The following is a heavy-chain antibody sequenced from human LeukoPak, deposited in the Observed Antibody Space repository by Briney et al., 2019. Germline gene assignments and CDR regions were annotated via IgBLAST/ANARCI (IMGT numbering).Heavy chain of an antibody. J-gene: IGHJ4*02. D-gene: IGHD2-15*01. CDR3: ARSPRSGYFDY. CDR2: ISYDGSNK. CDR1: GFTFSSYA. V-gene: IGHV3-30-3*01. Sequence: GGSLRLSCAASGFTFSSYAMHWVRQAPGKGPEWVAVISYDGSNKYYADSVKGRFTISRDNSKNTLYLQMNSLRAEDTAVYYCARSPRSGYFDYWGQGTLVTVSS.